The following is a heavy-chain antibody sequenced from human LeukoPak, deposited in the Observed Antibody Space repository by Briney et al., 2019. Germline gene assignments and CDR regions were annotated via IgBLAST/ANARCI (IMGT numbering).Heavy chain of an antibody. Sequence: ASVKVSCTASGGTFSSYAISWVRQAPGQGLEWMGGIIPIFGTANYAQKFQGRITITADESTSTAYMELSSLRSEDTAVYYCARGTIFGVVISRYYYYMDVWGKGTTVTVSS. V-gene: IGHV1-69*13. CDR3: ARGTIFGVVISRYYYYMDV. J-gene: IGHJ6*03. D-gene: IGHD3-3*01. CDR1: GGTFSSYA. CDR2: IIPIFGTA.